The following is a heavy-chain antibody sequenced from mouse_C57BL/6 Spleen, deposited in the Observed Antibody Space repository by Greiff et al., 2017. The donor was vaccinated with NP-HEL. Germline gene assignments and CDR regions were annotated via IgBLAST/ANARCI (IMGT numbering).Heavy chain of an antibody. J-gene: IGHJ4*01. CDR1: GFSLTSYG. V-gene: IGHV2-6*01. D-gene: IGHD1-1*01. Sequence: QVQLQESGPGLVAPSQSLSITCTVSGFSLTSYGVDWVRQSPGKGLEWLGVIWGVGSTNYNSALKSRLSISKDNSKSQVFLKMNSLQTDDTAMYYCASSTTDGAMDYWGQGTSVTVSS. CDR2: IWGVGST. CDR3: ASSTTDGAMDY.